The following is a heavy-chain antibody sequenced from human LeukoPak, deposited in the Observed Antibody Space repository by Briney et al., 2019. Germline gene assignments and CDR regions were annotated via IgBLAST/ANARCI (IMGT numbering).Heavy chain of an antibody. CDR2: IYYTGST. V-gene: IGHV4-39*01. Sequence: SETLSLTCTVSGGSLSSSTYYWGWIRQPPGKGLEWIGSIYYTGSTYYNPSLKSRPALSVDTSKNQFSLKLSSVTAADTAVYYCARLILGYCSGGSCYSGDYWGQGTLVTVSS. J-gene: IGHJ4*02. CDR3: ARLILGYCSGGSCYSGDY. CDR1: GGSLSSSTYY. D-gene: IGHD2-15*01.